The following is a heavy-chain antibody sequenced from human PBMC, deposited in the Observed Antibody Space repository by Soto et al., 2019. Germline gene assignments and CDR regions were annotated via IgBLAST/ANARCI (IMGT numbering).Heavy chain of an antibody. Sequence: PVGSLRLSCASSVFTFSSYAMHCVRHAPGKGLEWVAVISYDGSNKYYADSVKGRFTISRDNSKNTLYLQMNSLRAEDTAVYYCERDRKAAAGDYGMDVLGQGTMVTVSS. CDR1: VFTFSSYA. D-gene: IGHD6-13*01. CDR2: ISYDGSNK. J-gene: IGHJ6*01. CDR3: ERDRKAAAGDYGMDV. V-gene: IGHV3-30-3*01.